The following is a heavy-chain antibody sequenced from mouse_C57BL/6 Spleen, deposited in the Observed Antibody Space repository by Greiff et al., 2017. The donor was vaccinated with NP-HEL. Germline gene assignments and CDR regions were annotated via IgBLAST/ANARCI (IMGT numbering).Heavy chain of an antibody. CDR1: GFSFNTYA. J-gene: IGHJ4*01. Sequence: EVKVVESGGGLVQPKGSLKLSCAASGFSFNTYAMNWVRQAPGKGLEWVARIRSKSNNYATYYADSVKDRFTISRDDSESMLYLQMNNLKTEDTAMYYCVRHAYYYGSSYGAMDYWGQGTSVTVSS. D-gene: IGHD1-1*01. CDR3: VRHAYYYGSSYGAMDY. CDR2: IRSKSNNYAT. V-gene: IGHV10-1*01.